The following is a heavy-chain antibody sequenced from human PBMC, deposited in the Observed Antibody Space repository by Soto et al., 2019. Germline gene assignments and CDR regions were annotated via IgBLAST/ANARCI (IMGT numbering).Heavy chain of an antibody. CDR3: AASIFYYGMDV. CDR2: IYPGDSDT. J-gene: IGHJ6*02. V-gene: IGHV5-51*01. Sequence: GESLKISCKGFGYTFTNYWIGWVRQMPGKGPEWMGIIYPGDSDTKYNPSFQGQVTISADKSITTTYLQWSSLKASDTAIYYCAASIFYYGMDVWGQGTTVTVSS. CDR1: GYTFTNYW.